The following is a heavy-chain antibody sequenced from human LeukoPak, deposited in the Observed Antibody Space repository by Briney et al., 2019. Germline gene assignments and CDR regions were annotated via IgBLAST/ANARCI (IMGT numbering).Heavy chain of an antibody. D-gene: IGHD6-13*01. J-gene: IGHJ4*02. CDR3: ARDGLYSSTLFAGYFDY. CDR1: GFTFSSYA. CDR2: ISTSIDDK. V-gene: IGHV3-21*05. Sequence: GGSLRLSCAASGFTFSSYAMSWVRQAPGKGLEWVAYISTSIDDKYYADSVKGRFTISRDNARNLLHLQMNSLTAEDTGVYYCARDGLYSSTLFAGYFDYWGQGSLVTVSP.